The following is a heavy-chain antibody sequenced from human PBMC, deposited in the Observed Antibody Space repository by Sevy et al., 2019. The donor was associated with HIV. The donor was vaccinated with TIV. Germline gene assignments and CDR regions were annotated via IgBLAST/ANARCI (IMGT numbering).Heavy chain of an antibody. CDR1: GFTVSSNY. J-gene: IGHJ5*02. Sequence: GGSLRLSCAASGFTVSSNYMSWVRQAPGKGLEWVSVIYSGGSTYYADSVKGRFTISRDNSKNRLYLQMNGLRAEDTAVYYCAGGGYYDFWSGSRDWFDPWGQGTLVTVSS. CDR3: AGGGYYDFWSGSRDWFDP. D-gene: IGHD3-3*01. V-gene: IGHV3-53*01. CDR2: IYSGGST.